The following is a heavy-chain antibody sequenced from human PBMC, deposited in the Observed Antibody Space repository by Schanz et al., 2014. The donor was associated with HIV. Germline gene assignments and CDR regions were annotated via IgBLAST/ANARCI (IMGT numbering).Heavy chain of an antibody. V-gene: IGHV3-74*01. J-gene: IGHJ4*02. Sequence: EVQLLESGGALVQPGGSLRLSCAASGISLTNNAMTWVRQAPGKGLLWVSRMNNDVSSRLYADSVKGRFTISRDNAKNTLYLQMNSLRAEDTAMYYCAAGLIRYFFDYWGQGTLVTVSS. D-gene: IGHD2-21*01. CDR2: MNNDVSSR. CDR3: AAGLIRYFFDY. CDR1: GISLTNNA.